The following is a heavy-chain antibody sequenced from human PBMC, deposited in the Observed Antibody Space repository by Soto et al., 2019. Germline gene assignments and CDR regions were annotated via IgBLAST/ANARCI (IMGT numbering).Heavy chain of an antibody. J-gene: IGHJ6*02. D-gene: IGHD3-3*01. CDR3: AKAPPYYDFWSGYPKDYYYGMDV. V-gene: IGHV3-30*18. CDR2: ISYDGSNK. CDR1: GFTFSSYG. Sequence: PGGSLRLSCAASGFTFSSYGMHWVRQAPGKGLEWVAVISYDGSNKYYADSVKGRFTISRDNSKNTLYLQMNSLRAEDTAVYYCAKAPPYYDFWSGYPKDYYYGMDVWGQGTTVTVSS.